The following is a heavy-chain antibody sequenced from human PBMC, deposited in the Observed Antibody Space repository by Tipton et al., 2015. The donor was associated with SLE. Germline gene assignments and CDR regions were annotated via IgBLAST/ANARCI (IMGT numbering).Heavy chain of an antibody. CDR3: ARVSGYSYAKGYYMDV. J-gene: IGHJ6*03. D-gene: IGHD5-18*01. Sequence: QSGPEVKKPGSSVKVSCKASGGTFGSYAISWVRQAPGQGLEWMGGIIPIFGTANYAQKFQGRVTITTDESTSTAYMELSSLRSEDTAVYYCARVSGYSYAKGYYMDVWGKGTTVTVSS. CDR1: GGTFGSYA. CDR2: IIPIFGTA. V-gene: IGHV1-69*05.